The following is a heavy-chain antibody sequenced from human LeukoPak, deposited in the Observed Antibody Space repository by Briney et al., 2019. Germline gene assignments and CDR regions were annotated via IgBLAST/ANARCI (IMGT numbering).Heavy chain of an antibody. J-gene: IGHJ4*02. CDR2: ISSSSSYI. D-gene: IGHD1-1*01. V-gene: IGHV3-21*04. Sequence: GGSLRLSCAASGFTFSSYSMNWVRQAPGKGLEWVSSISSSSSYIYYADSVKGRFTISRDNSKNTLYLQINSLRAEDTATYYCAKAPMEDTWYIHFDYWGQGTLVTVSS. CDR1: GFTFSSYS. CDR3: AKAPMEDTWYIHFDY.